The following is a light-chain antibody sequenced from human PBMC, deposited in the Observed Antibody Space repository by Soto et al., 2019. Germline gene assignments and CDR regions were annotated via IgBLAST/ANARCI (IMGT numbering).Light chain of an antibody. CDR3: QQYNTFWT. CDR1: QSISNW. J-gene: IGKJ1*01. Sequence: DIQMTQSPSTLPASVGDRVTITCRASQSISNWLAWYQHKPGRAPKLLIYDASNLESGVPLRFSGSGSGTEFTLTISSLQPDDVATYYCQQYNTFWTFGQGTKVDIK. CDR2: DAS. V-gene: IGKV1-5*01.